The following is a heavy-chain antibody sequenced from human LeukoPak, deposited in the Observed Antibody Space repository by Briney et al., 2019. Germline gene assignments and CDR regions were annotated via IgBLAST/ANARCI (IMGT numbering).Heavy chain of an antibody. CDR1: GFTFSSYW. CDR2: INSDGSST. V-gene: IGHV3-74*01. D-gene: IGHD3-3*01. J-gene: IGHJ4*02. CDR3: ALLEWLSAANY. Sequence: PGGSLRLSCAASGFTFSSYWMHWVRQAPGKGLVWVSRINSDGSSTSYADSVKGRFTTSRDNAKNTLYLQMNSLRAEDTAVYYCALLEWLSAANYWGQGTLVTVSS.